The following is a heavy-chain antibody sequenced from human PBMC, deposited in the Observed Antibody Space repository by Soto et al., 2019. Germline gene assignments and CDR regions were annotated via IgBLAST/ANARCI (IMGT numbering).Heavy chain of an antibody. V-gene: IGHV3-66*04. CDR1: GFTVSSNY. Sequence: GGSLRLSCAASGFTVSSNYMSWVRQAPGKGLEWISVVYSGGSTYYADSVKGRFTISRDNSKNTFFLNLNTLRAEDTAVYYCAKLWNSGGPGTLATVSS. J-gene: IGHJ5*01. CDR3: AKLWNS. CDR2: VYSGGST. D-gene: IGHD3-3*01.